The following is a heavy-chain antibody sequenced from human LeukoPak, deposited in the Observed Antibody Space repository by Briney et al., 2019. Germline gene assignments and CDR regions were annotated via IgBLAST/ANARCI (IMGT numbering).Heavy chain of an antibody. V-gene: IGHV4-59*01. CDR1: GGSISSYY. CDR2: IYYSGST. J-gene: IGHJ3*02. Sequence: TSSETLSLTCTVSGGSISSYYWSWIRQPPEKGLEWIGYIYYSGSTNYNPSLKSRVTISVDTSKNQFSLKLSSVTAADTAVYYCARGVRTMVRGVMVVSAFDIWGQGTMVTVSS. D-gene: IGHD3-10*01. CDR3: ARGVRTMVRGVMVVSAFDI.